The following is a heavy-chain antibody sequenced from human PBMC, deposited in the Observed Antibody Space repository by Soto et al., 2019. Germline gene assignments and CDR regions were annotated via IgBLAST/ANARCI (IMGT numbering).Heavy chain of an antibody. CDR1: GGTFSSYA. CDR3: ARDPYNYYDSSGYRYFDY. CDR2: IIPIFGTA. Sequence: SVKVSCKASGGTFSSYAISWVRQAPGQGLEWMGGIIPIFGTANYAQKFQGRVTITADESTSTAYMELSSLRSEDTAVYYCARDPYNYYDSSGYRYFDYWGQRTLVTVSS. J-gene: IGHJ4*02. V-gene: IGHV1-69*13. D-gene: IGHD3-22*01.